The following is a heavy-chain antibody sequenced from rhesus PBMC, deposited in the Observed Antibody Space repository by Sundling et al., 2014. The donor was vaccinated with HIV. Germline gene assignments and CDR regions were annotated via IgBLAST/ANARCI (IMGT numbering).Heavy chain of an antibody. CDR1: GFSLSTSGMG. CDR3: ARRRSYSGSYYYKGNHDAFDF. CDR2: IYWDDDK. Sequence: VTLKESGPALVKPTQTLTLTCTFSGFSLSTSGMGVGWIRQPPGKTLEWLAHIYWDDDKRYSTSLKSRLTISEDTSKNQVVLTVTNMDPVDTATYYCARRRSYSGSYYYKGNHDAFDFWGQGLRVTVSS. J-gene: IGHJ3*01. D-gene: IGHD3-16*01. V-gene: IGHV2-174*02.